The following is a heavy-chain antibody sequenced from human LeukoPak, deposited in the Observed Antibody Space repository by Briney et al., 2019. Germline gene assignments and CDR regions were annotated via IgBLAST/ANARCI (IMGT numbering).Heavy chain of an antibody. D-gene: IGHD3-9*01. CDR2: ISYDGSNK. J-gene: IGHJ4*02. CDR1: GFTFSSYG. CDR3: AKYLGYGYYDILTGPFGPVFDY. V-gene: IGHV3-30*18. Sequence: TGGSLRLSCAASGFTFSSYGMHWVRQAPGKGLEWVAVISYDGSNKYYADSVKGRFTISRDNSKNTLYLQMNSLRAEDTAVYYCAKYLGYGYYDILTGPFGPVFDYWGQGTLVAVSS.